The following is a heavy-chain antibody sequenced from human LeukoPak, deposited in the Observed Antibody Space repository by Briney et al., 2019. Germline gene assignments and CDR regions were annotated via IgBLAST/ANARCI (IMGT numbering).Heavy chain of an antibody. CDR2: ISSSSYI. D-gene: IGHD5-18*01. V-gene: IGHV3-21*01. CDR3: ARARGYSYGIIYYYYMDV. Sequence: GGSLRLSCAASGFTFSSYSMNWVRQAPGKGLEWVSSISSSSYIYYADSVKGRFTISRDNAKNSLYLQMNSLRAEDTAVYYCARARGYSYGIIYYYYMDVWGKGTTVTVSS. CDR1: GFTFSSYS. J-gene: IGHJ6*03.